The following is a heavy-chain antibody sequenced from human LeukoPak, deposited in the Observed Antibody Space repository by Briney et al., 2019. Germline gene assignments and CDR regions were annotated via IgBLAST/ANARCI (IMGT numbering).Heavy chain of an antibody. V-gene: IGHV3-33*06. CDR2: IWYDGSKK. D-gene: IGHD5-12*01. J-gene: IGHJ4*02. CDR1: GFTFSSYG. Sequence: GGSLRLSCAASGFTFSSYGMHWVRQAPGKGLEWVAVIWYDGSKKYYADSVKGRFTISRDNSKNTLYLQMNSLRAEDTAVYYCAKSEGWDIVATISGYWGQGTLVTVSS. CDR3: AKSEGWDIVATISGY.